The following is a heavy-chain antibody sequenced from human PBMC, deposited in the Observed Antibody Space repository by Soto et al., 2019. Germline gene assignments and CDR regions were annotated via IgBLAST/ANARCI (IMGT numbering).Heavy chain of an antibody. CDR3: ARGAVTMTRGVSLNY. CDR2: IIPIFGTP. J-gene: IGHJ4*02. CDR1: GGTFSDYA. D-gene: IGHD3-10*01. V-gene: IGHV1-69*01. Sequence: QVQLVQSGAEVKKPGSSVKVSCKASGGTFSDYAISWLRQAPGQGLEWMGGIIPIFGTPNYGQKFQGRVTITADESTSTAHMELSSLRFDDTALYYCARGAVTMTRGVSLNYWGQGTLVTVSS.